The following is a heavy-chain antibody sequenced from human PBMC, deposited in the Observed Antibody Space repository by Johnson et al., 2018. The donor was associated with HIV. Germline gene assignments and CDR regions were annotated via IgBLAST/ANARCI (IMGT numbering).Heavy chain of an antibody. J-gene: IGHJ3*02. V-gene: IGHV3-30*14. Sequence: QVQLVESGGGVVQPGRSLRLSCAASGFTFSSYAMHWVRQAPGKGLEWVAVISYDGSNKYYADSVGGRFTISRDNSKNTLYLQMTGRRAEDTAVYYCVRGLLWFGELLEAFDIWGQGTMVTVSS. CDR2: ISYDGSNK. D-gene: IGHD3-10*01. CDR1: GFTFSSYA. CDR3: VRGLLWFGELLEAFDI.